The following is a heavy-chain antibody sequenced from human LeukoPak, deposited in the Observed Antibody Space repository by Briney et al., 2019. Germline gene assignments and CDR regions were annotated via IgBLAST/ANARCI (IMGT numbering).Heavy chain of an antibody. D-gene: IGHD3-10*01. Sequence: GGSLRLSCAASGFDFSNYYMSWVRQAPGKGLEWLANIKYDGSYTYYVDSVKGRFTISKDNAKNSLYLQMNSLRVEDMAIYYCARDRGPNTFDYWGQGTLVTVSS. J-gene: IGHJ4*02. CDR1: GFDFSNYY. CDR2: IKYDGSYT. CDR3: ARDRGPNTFDY. V-gene: IGHV3-7*01.